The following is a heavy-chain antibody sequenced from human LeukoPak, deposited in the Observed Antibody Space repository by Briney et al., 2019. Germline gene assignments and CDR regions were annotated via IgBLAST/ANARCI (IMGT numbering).Heavy chain of an antibody. Sequence: PGGSLRLSCAASGFTFSNFWMSWVRQAPGKGLEWVSGISGTGGTTYYVDSVKGRFTISRDNSKNTLFLQMNSLRADDTAVYYCAKSSPRPGDRWGQGTLVTVSS. D-gene: IGHD6-6*01. CDR1: GFTFSNFW. J-gene: IGHJ5*02. CDR2: ISGTGGTT. V-gene: IGHV3-23*01. CDR3: AKSSPRPGDR.